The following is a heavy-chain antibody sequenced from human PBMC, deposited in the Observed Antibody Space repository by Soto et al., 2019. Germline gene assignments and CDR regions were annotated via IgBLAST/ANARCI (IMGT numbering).Heavy chain of an antibody. CDR3: AITYCRDNSCPRDFEL. CDR1: GGTFNTYT. V-gene: IGHV1-69*02. J-gene: IGHJ4*02. CDR2: FIPIVDMA. D-gene: IGHD2-21*01. Sequence: QVQVVQSGAEVKKPESSVKVSCKPSGGTFNTYTVNWVRLAPGHELEWMGRFIPIVDMANYAQKFQDRVTITADRSTFTANMELNSLTSDDTAVYYCAITYCRDNSCPRDFELWGPGTRVTVSS.